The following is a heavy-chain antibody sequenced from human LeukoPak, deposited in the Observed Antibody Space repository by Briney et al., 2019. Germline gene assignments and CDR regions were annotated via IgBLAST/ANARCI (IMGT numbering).Heavy chain of an antibody. D-gene: IGHD3-10*01. J-gene: IGHJ5*02. CDR1: GGSISSSSYY. CDR2: MDYSGST. Sequence: PSETLSLTCNVSGGSISSSSYYWGWIRQPPGKGLEWIGSMDYSGSTYYNPSLKSRVTISVDTSKNQFSLKLSSVTAADTAVHYCARHSWAGIMSWSDPWGQGTLVTVSS. V-gene: IGHV4-39*01. CDR3: ARHSWAGIMSWSDP.